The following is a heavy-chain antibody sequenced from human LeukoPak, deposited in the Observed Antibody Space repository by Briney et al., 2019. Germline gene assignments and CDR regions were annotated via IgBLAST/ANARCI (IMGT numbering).Heavy chain of an antibody. Sequence: SETLSLTCTVSGGSISSYYWNWIRQPPGKGLEWIGYIYYSGSANYNPSLKSRVTISVDTSKNQVSLKLSSVTAADTAVYYCARDVGATPGYFDYWGQGTLVTVSS. CDR2: IYYSGSA. J-gene: IGHJ4*02. CDR3: ARDVGATPGYFDY. CDR1: GGSISSYY. D-gene: IGHD1-26*01. V-gene: IGHV4-59*01.